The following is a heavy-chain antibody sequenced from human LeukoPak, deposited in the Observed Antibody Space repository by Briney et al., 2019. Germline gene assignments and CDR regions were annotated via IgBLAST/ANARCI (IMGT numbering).Heavy chain of an antibody. CDR3: ARDSYSDSSGYYSSEYLQH. CDR2: INPNMGGT. CDR1: GYTFTGYY. Sequence: ASVKVSCKASGYTFTGYYMDCVRQAPGQGLWWMLWINPNMGGTNYAQKFQGRVTMTRDTSISTAYMELSRLRSDDTAVYYCARDSYSDSSGYYSSEYLQHWGQGTLVPVSS. J-gene: IGHJ1*01. D-gene: IGHD3-22*01. V-gene: IGHV1-2*02.